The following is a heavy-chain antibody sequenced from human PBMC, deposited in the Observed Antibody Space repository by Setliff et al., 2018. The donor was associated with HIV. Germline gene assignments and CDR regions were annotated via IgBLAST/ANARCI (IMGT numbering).Heavy chain of an antibody. J-gene: IGHJ4*02. CDR3: ARSPSYRSSWEYYFDY. CDR2: INHTGNI. D-gene: IGHD6-13*01. V-gene: IGHV4-34*01. Sequence: PSETLSLTCAVYGGSFSGYYWTWIRQPPGKGLEWIGEINHTGNINYNPSLKSRVTISVDTSKNQFSLKLSSVTAADAAVYYCARSPSYRSSWEYYFDYWGQGILVTVSS. CDR1: GGSFSGYY.